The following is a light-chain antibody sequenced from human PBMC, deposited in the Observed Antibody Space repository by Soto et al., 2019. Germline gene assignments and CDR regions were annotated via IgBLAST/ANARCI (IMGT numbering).Light chain of an antibody. V-gene: IGKV1-33*01. CDR2: DAS. CDR1: QDITDY. J-gene: IGKJ4*01. Sequence: DIQMTQSPSSLSASVGDRVTITCQASQDITDYLHWYQQKPGKAPRLLIYDASNLETGVPSRFRGSGSGTDFSFTISSLQPEDIATYYCQQSEALVLSFGGGTKVEIK. CDR3: QQSEALVLS.